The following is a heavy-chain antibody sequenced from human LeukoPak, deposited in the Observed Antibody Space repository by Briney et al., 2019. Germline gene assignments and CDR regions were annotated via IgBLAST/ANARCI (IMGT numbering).Heavy chain of an antibody. CDR2: ISGGTSGT. J-gene: IGHJ4*02. V-gene: IGHV3-23*01. D-gene: IGHD6-6*01. CDR1: GFTFSIYV. Sequence: GGSLRLSCAASGFTFSIYVMSWVRQAPGKGLEWVSTISGGTSGTHYADSVRGRFTISRDNSKNPLYIQLNSLRADDTAVYYCVQDERYGSSSYFDFWGQGTLVTVSS. CDR3: VQDERYGSSSYFDF.